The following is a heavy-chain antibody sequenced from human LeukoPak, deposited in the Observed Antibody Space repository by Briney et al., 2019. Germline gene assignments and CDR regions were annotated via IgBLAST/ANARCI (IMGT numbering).Heavy chain of an antibody. Sequence: PSETLSLTCTVSGGSISSYYWSWIRQPPGKGLEWIGYIYYSGSTNYTPSLKSRVTISVDTSKNQFSLKLTSVTAADTAVYYCARQRRGYSSGWYYDYWGQGTLVTVSS. CDR2: IYYSGST. V-gene: IGHV4-59*01. CDR1: GGSISSYY. J-gene: IGHJ4*02. D-gene: IGHD6-19*01. CDR3: ARQRRGYSSGWYYDY.